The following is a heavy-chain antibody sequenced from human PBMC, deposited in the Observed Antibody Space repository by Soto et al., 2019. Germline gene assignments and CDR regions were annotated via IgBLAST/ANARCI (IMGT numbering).Heavy chain of an antibody. CDR3: ARGARNYYYFDY. Sequence: EVQLVESGGGLVQPGGSLRLSCAASGFIFTDYWIHWVRQAPGKGLVWVSRIKSDESTTNYEDSVWGRLTISRDNDKNTVYLQINSLRAEDTAVYYCARGARNYYYFDYWGQGTLVTVSS. CDR1: GFIFTDYW. CDR2: IKSDESTT. J-gene: IGHJ4*02. D-gene: IGHD3-10*01. V-gene: IGHV3-74*01.